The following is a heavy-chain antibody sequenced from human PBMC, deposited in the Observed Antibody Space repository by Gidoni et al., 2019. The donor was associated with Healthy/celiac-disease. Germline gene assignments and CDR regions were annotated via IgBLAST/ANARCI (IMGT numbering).Heavy chain of an antibody. V-gene: IGHV3-74*01. J-gene: IGHJ4*02. D-gene: IGHD3-3*01. CDR1: GFTFSSYW. Sequence: EVQLVYSWGGLVHPVGSLRLSCAASGFTFSSYWMHWFRQAPGKGLVWVSRINSDGSSTSYADSVKGRFTISRANAKNTLYLQMNSLRAEDTAVYYCARDNTIFGVVTNFDYWGQGTLVTVSS. CDR3: ARDNTIFGVVTNFDY. CDR2: INSDGSST.